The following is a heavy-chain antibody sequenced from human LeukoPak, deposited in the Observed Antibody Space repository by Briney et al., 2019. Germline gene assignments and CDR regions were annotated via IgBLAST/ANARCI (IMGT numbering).Heavy chain of an antibody. CDR3: AREKSSGWYPYYFDH. CDR1: GFIFSIYN. J-gene: IGHJ4*02. CDR2: INTRSSSS. Sequence: PGGSLRLSCAASGFIFSIYNMNWVRQAPGKGLEWVSSINTRSSSSYYADSVKGRFTISRDNAKNSLYLQMNSLRVEDSAVYYCAREKSSGWYPYYFDHWGQGTLVTVSS. V-gene: IGHV3-21*01. D-gene: IGHD6-19*01.